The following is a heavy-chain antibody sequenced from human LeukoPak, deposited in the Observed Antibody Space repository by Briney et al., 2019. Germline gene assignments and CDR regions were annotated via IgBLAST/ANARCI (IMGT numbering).Heavy chain of an antibody. J-gene: IGHJ5*02. CDR1: GGSFSGYY. Sequence: SETLSLTCAVYGGSFSGYYWSWIRQPPGKGLEWIGEINHSGSTNYNPSLKSRVTISVDTSKNQFSLKLSSVTAADTAVYYCARKYGSGSYLDPWGQGTLVTVSS. V-gene: IGHV4-34*01. CDR2: INHSGST. CDR3: ARKYGSGSYLDP. D-gene: IGHD3-10*01.